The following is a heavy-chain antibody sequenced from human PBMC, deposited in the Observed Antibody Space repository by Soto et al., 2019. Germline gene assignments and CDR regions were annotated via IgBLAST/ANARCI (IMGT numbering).Heavy chain of an antibody. Sequence: GGSLRLSCSASGFTFNSYAMHWVRQAPGKGLEFVSAISSYGADTYYADSVKGRFAISRENSTNTLYLKMSSLRAEDTALYYCAKAGYMLRVWHGQFDYWVQGALGTVPS. D-gene: IGHD2-2*02. CDR1: GFTFNSYA. J-gene: IGHJ4*02. CDR3: AKAGYMLRVWHGQFDY. CDR2: ISSYGADT. V-gene: IGHV3-64D*06.